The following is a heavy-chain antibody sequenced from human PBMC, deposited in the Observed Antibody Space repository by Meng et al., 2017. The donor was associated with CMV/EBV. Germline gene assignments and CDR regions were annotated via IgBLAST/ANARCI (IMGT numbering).Heavy chain of an antibody. J-gene: IGHJ4*02. Sequence: SVKVSCKASGGTFSSYTISWVRQAPGQGLEWMGRIIPILGIANYAQKFQGRVTITADKSTSTAYMELSSLRSEDTAVYYCARLVSGSYYRYFDYWGQGTLVTVSS. D-gene: IGHD1-26*01. V-gene: IGHV1-69*02. CDR2: IIPILGIA. CDR1: GGTFSSYT. CDR3: ARLVSGSYYRYFDY.